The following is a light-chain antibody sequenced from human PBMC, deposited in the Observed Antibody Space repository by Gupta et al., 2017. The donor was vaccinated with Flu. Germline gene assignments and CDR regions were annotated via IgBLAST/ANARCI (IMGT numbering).Light chain of an antibody. CDR1: QSISSW. CDR3: QQYNSKVT. J-gene: IGKJ4*01. Sequence: DIQMTQSPSTLSASVGDRVTITCRASQSISSWLAWYQQKPGKAPKLLIYKASSLESGVPSRFSGSGSGTEFTLTISSLQPDDFATYYCQQYNSKVTLGGGTKVEIK. V-gene: IGKV1-5*03. CDR2: KAS.